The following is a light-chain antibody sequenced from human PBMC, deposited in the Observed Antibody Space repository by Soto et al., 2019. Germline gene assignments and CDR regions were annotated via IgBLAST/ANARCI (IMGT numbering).Light chain of an antibody. V-gene: IGLV1-47*02. Sequence: QSVLTQPPSASGTPGQRVTISCSGSSSNIGSNYVYWYQQLPGTAPKLLIYSNNQRPSGVPDRFSGSKSGTSASLAIGGLRSEDEADYYCAAWDDSLSGWVFGGGTKVTVL. CDR2: SNN. CDR1: SSNIGSNY. CDR3: AAWDDSLSGWV. J-gene: IGLJ3*02.